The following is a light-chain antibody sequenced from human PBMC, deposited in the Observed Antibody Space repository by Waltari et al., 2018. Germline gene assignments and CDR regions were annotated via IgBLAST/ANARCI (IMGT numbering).Light chain of an antibody. CDR1: SNNVGNQG. CDR2: RNN. Sequence: QAGLTQPPSVSKGLRQTATLSCTGNSNNVGNQGAAWLQQHQGQPPKLLSYRNNNRPPGISDRSPASRSGNTASLTITGLQPEDEADYYCSAWDSDLRGYVFGTGTKVTVL. J-gene: IGLJ1*01. CDR3: SAWDSDLRGYV. V-gene: IGLV10-54*04.